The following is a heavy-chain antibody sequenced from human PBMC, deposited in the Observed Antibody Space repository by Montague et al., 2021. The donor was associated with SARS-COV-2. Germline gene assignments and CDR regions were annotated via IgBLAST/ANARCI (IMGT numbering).Heavy chain of an antibody. V-gene: IGHV4-34*01. D-gene: IGHD3-10*01. CDR2: INHSGST. J-gene: IGHJ6*02. CDR1: GGWFCGDD. CDR3: AVNYGSGSYSTYYYGMDV. Sequence: SETLSLTCAGQGGWFCGDDWSWIRQPPRKEQEWNGEINHSGSTNYNPSLKSRVTISVDTSKNQFSLKLSSVTAADTAVYYCAVNYGSGSYSTYYYGMDVWGQGTTVTVSS.